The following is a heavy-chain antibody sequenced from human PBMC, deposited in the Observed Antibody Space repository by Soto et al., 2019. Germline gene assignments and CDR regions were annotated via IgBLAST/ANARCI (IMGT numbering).Heavy chain of an antibody. CDR1: GGSISSGGYS. J-gene: IGHJ4*02. CDR2: IYHSGST. D-gene: IGHD6-19*01. CDR3: ARAGGLGAVAADY. Sequence: QLQLQESGSGLVKPSQTLSLTCAVSGGSISSGGYSWSWIRQPPGKGLEWIGYIYHSGSTYYNPSLKSRVTISVYRSKNQFSLKLSSVTAADTAVYYCARAGGLGAVAADYWGQGTLVTVSS. V-gene: IGHV4-30-2*01.